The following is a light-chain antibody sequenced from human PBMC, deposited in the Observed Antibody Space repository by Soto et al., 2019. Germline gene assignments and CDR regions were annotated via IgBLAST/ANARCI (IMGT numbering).Light chain of an antibody. CDR3: QQYDNFPPP. J-gene: IGKJ4*01. V-gene: IGKV1D-16*01. CDR2: ATF. Sequence: DVQMTQSPSSLSASVGDRVSITCRASQSVRNWLAWYQQKPGKAPKSLIYATFSLQSGVPSRFSGRGSGTDFTLTINNLQAEDVGTNYCQQYDNFPPPFGGGTRVRSN. CDR1: QSVRNW.